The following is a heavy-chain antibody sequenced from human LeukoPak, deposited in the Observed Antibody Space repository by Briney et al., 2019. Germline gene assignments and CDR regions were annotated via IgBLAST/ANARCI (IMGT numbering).Heavy chain of an antibody. V-gene: IGHV4-30-4*08. Sequence: PSETLSLTCTVSGGSISSSSYYWSWIRQPPGKGLEWIGYIYYSGSTYYNPSLKSRVTISVDTSKNQFSLKLSSVTAADTAVYYCASARASYYDFWSGQNTWGQGTLVTVSS. CDR2: IYYSGST. CDR3: ASARASYYDFWSGQNT. J-gene: IGHJ5*02. D-gene: IGHD3-3*01. CDR1: GGSISSSSYY.